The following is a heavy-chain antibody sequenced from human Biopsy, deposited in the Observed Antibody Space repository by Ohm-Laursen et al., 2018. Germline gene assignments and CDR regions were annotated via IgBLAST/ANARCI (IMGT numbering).Heavy chain of an antibody. CDR2: INPNSGTT. CDR3: AKGQDLTAGAEYFQY. V-gene: IGHV1-2*04. CDR1: RYTFTGYF. D-gene: IGHD3-9*01. Sequence: ASVKVSCKTSRYTFTGYFLHWVRQVPGQGLEWMGWINPNSGTTKIAENFQGSVTMTRDTSITTAYLDLTRLTSDDTAVYFCAKGQDLTAGAEYFQYWGQGALITVSS. J-gene: IGHJ1*01.